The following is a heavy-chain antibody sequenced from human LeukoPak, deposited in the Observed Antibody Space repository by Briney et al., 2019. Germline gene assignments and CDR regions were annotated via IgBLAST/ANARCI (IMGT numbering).Heavy chain of an antibody. J-gene: IGHJ5*02. CDR3: AGAHPLTWFGEFKDWFDP. D-gene: IGHD3-10*01. CDR1: GGSFSGYY. Sequence: PSETLSLTCAVYGGSFSGYYWSWIRQPPGKGLEWIGEINHSGSTNYNPSLKSRVTISVDTSKNQFSLKLSSVTAADTAVYYCAGAHPLTWFGEFKDWFDPWGQGTLVTVSS. CDR2: INHSGST. V-gene: IGHV4-34*01.